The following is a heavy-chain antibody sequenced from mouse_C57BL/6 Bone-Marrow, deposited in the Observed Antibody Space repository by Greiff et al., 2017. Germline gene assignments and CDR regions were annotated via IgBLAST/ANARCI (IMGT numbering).Heavy chain of an antibody. J-gene: IGHJ1*03. Sequence: EVNVVESGGDLVKPGGSLKLSCAASGFTFSSYGMSWVRQTPDKRLEWVATISSGGSYTYYPDSVKGRFTISRDNAKNTLYLQMSSLKSEDTAVDYCARQGRRGYFDVWGTGTTVTVSS. V-gene: IGHV5-6*01. CDR1: GFTFSSYG. D-gene: IGHD1-1*01. CDR2: ISSGGSYT. CDR3: ARQGRRGYFDV.